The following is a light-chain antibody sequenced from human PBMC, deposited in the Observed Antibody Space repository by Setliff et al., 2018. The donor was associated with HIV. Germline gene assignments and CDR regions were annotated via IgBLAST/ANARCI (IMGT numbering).Light chain of an antibody. Sequence: DIQMTQSPSSLSASVGDRVTITCRASQTITNHLNWYQQTPGRAPKLLIYATSTLQSGVPSRFSAGGSGTDFTLTISSLQPEDLGTYFCQQSYTTLGTFGQGTKV. CDR2: ATS. CDR3: QQSYTTLGT. J-gene: IGKJ1*01. V-gene: IGKV1-39*01. CDR1: QTITNH.